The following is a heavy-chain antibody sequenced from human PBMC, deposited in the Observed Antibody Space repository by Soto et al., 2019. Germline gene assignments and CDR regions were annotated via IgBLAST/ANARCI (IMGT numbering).Heavy chain of an antibody. D-gene: IGHD2-2*01. CDR1: VFTFSSYA. V-gene: IGHV3-23*01. J-gene: IGHJ4*02. CDR2: ISGSGGST. CDR3: ANIIVVVPAAREYYFDY. Sequence: PGGSLRLSCAASVFTFSSYAMSWVRQAPGKGLEWVSAISGSGGSTYYADSVKGRFTISRDNSKNTLYLQMNSLRAEDTAVYYCANIIVVVPAAREYYFDYWGQGTLVTVSS.